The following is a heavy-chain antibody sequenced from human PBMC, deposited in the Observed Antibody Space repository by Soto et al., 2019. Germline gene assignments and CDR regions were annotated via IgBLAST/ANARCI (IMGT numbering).Heavy chain of an antibody. CDR1: GFTFSSYG. J-gene: IGHJ5*02. CDR3: ARGSVQLWLEGYWFDP. V-gene: IGHV3-33*01. Sequence: SLRLSCAASGFTFSSYGMHWVRQAPGKGLEWVAVIWYDGSNKYYADSVKGRFTISRDNSKNTLYLQMNSLRAEDTAVYYCARGSVQLWLEGYWFDPWGQGTLVTVSS. D-gene: IGHD5-18*01. CDR2: IWYDGSNK.